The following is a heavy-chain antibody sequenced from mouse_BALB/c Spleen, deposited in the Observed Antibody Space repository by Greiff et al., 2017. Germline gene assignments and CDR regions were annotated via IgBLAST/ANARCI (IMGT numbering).Heavy chain of an antibody. Sequence: EVKLMESGGDLVKPGGSLKLSCAASGFTFSSYGMSWVRQTPDKRLEWVATISSGGSYTYYPDSVKGRFTISRDNAKNTLYLQMSSLKSEDTAMYYCARQDYRYHYCFDYWGQGTTLTVSA. CDR1: GFTFSSYG. J-gene: IGHJ2*01. D-gene: IGHD2-14*01. V-gene: IGHV5-6*01. CDR3: ARQDYRYHYCFDY. CDR2: ISSGGSYT.